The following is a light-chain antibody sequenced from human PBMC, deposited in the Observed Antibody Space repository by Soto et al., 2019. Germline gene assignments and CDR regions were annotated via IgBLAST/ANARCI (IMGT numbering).Light chain of an antibody. CDR3: QQLNSYPRT. J-gene: IGKJ1*01. CDR1: QGISSY. V-gene: IGKV1-9*01. Sequence: IQLTQSPSSLSASVGDRVTITCRASQGISSYLAWYQQKPGKAPKLLIYAASTLQSGVPSRFSGSGSGTDFTLTISSLQPEDCATYYCQQLNSYPRTVGQGTKVEIK. CDR2: AAS.